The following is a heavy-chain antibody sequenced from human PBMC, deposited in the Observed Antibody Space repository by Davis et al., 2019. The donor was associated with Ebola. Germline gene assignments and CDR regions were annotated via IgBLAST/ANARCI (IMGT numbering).Heavy chain of an antibody. CDR3: AKDQASYSSWGIGDV. CDR1: GFTFSSYS. J-gene: IGHJ6*02. V-gene: IGHV3-23*01. D-gene: IGHD6-6*01. CDR2: ISGSGGST. Sequence: GESLKISCAASGFTFSSYSMNWVRQAPGKGLEWVSAISGSGGSTYYADSVKGRFTISRDNSKNTLYLQMNSLRAEDTAVYYCAKDQASYSSWGIGDVWGQGTTVTVSS.